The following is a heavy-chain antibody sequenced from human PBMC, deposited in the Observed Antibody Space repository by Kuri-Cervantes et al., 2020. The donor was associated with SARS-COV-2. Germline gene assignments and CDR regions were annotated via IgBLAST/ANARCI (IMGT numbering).Heavy chain of an antibody. CDR3: ARVWYYYDSSGPPWYYYYGMDV. CDR2: IIPIFGIA. J-gene: IGHJ6*02. D-gene: IGHD3-22*01. CDR1: GGTFSSYA. V-gene: IGHV1-69*04. Sequence: SVKVSCKASGGTFSSYAISWVRQAPGQGLEWMGRIIPIFGIANYAQKFQGRVTITADKSTSTAYMELSSLKSEDTAVYYCARVWYYYDSSGPPWYYYYGMDVWGQGTTVTVSS.